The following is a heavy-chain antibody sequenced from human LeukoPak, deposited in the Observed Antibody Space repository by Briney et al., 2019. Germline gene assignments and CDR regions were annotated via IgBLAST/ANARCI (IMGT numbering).Heavy chain of an antibody. D-gene: IGHD3-22*01. Sequence: SETLSLTCTVSGGSISSYYWSWIRQPPGKGLEWIGYIYYSGSTNYNPSLKSRVTISVDTSKNQFSLKLSSVTAADTAVYYCARGAHYYDSSGYYFPFYFDYWGQGTLVTVSS. V-gene: IGHV4-59*01. J-gene: IGHJ4*02. CDR1: GGSISSYY. CDR3: ARGAHYYDSSGYYFPFYFDY. CDR2: IYYSGST.